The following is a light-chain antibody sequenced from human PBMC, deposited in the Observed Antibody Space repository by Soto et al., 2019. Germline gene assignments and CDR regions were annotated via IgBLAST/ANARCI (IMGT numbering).Light chain of an antibody. Sequence: DIQMTQSPSTLSASVGDRVTINCRASQSINNWLAWYQQKPGKAPKVLIYKASTLESGVPSRFSGSGFGTEFTLTISSLQTEDFATYYCQQYGANSPWTFGQGTKVEMK. CDR2: KAS. CDR3: QQYGANSPWT. V-gene: IGKV1-5*03. CDR1: QSINNW. J-gene: IGKJ1*01.